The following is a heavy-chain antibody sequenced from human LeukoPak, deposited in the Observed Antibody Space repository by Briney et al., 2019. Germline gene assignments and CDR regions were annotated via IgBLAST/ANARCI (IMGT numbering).Heavy chain of an antibody. V-gene: IGHV1-46*01. D-gene: IGHD3-22*01. Sequence: ASVKVSCKASGYTFTSYYMHWVRQAPGQGLEWMGIIDPSGGSTSYAQKFQGRVTMTRDTSTSTVYMELSSLRSEDTAVYYCARIATDSSGYYYVGWFDPWGQGTLVTVSS. CDR3: ARIATDSSGYYYVGWFDP. CDR2: IDPSGGST. CDR1: GYTFTSYY. J-gene: IGHJ5*02.